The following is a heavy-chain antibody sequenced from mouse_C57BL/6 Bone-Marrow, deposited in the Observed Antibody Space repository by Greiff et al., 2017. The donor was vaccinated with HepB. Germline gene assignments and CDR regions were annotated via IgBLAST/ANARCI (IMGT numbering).Heavy chain of an antibody. Sequence: QVQLQQPGAELVMPGASVKLSCKASGYTFTSYWMHWVKQRPGQGLEWIGEIDPSDSYTNYNQKFKGKSTLTVDTSSRTAYRQLSSLTSADSAVYYCARRDVWGQGTTLTVSS. CDR3: ARRDV. V-gene: IGHV1-69*01. J-gene: IGHJ2*01. D-gene: IGHD3-3*01. CDR2: IDPSDSYT. CDR1: GYTFTSYW.